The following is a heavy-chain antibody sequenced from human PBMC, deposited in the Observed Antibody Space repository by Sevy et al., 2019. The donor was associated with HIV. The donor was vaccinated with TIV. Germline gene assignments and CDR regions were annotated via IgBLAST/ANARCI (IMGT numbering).Heavy chain of an antibody. CDR2: FDPEDGET. D-gene: IGHD3-22*01. V-gene: IGHV1-24*01. Sequence: ASVKVSCKVYGNTLNRLGMHWVRQAPGKGLEWMGSFDPEDGETFQAQKFQGRVTMTDDTSTDTAYMELSSLRSEDTAVYYCAATKDYYENSGSPFDYWGQGTLVTVSS. J-gene: IGHJ4*02. CDR3: AATKDYYENSGSPFDY. CDR1: GNTLNRLG.